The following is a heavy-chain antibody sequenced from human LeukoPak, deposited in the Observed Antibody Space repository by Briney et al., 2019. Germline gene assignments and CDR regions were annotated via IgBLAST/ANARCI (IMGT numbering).Heavy chain of an antibody. Sequence: GGSLRLSCVASGFTFSSFSMNWVRQAPGKGLEWVSSISSSSSSYIYYADSVKGRFTISRDNAKNSLYLQMNSLRAEDTAVYYCARENGYSGYDPVYWGQGTLVTVSS. J-gene: IGHJ4*02. CDR2: ISSSSSSYI. CDR3: ARENGYSGYDPVY. V-gene: IGHV3-21*01. CDR1: GFTFSSFS. D-gene: IGHD5-12*01.